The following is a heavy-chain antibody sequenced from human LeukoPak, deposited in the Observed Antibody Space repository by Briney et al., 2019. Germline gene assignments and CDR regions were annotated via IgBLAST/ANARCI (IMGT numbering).Heavy chain of an antibody. Sequence: ASVRVCCKASGYTFTGYYMHWVRQAPGQGLEWMGWINPNSGGTNYAQKFQGRVTMTRDTSISTAYMELSRLRSDDTAVYYCARDPVGSSWTIDYWGQGTLVTVSS. D-gene: IGHD6-13*01. J-gene: IGHJ4*02. CDR3: ARDPVGSSWTIDY. V-gene: IGHV1-2*02. CDR1: GYTFTGYY. CDR2: INPNSGGT.